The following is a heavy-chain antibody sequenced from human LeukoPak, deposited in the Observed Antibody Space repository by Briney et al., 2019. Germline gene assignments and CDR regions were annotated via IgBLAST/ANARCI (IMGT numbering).Heavy chain of an antibody. Sequence: APVKVSCKVSGYTLTELSMHWVRQAPGKGLEWMGGFDPEDGETIYAQKFQGRVTMAEDTSTDTAYMELSSLRSEDTAVYFCATAPISPMTTVNAIGFDYWGQGTLVTVSS. CDR1: GYTLTELS. D-gene: IGHD4-11*01. J-gene: IGHJ4*02. CDR3: ATAPISPMTTVNAIGFDY. V-gene: IGHV1-24*01. CDR2: FDPEDGET.